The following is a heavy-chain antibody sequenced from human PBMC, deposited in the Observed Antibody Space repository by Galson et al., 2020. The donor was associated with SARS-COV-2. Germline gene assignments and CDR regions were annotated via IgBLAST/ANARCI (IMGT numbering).Heavy chain of an antibody. Sequence: SQTLSLTCTVSGGSISSRDYYWSRIRQPPEKGLEWIWYISFSGSTYYNPSLKSRVIISVDTSKNQFSLKLTSVTAADTAVYYCARDHHWGFGVSVFDQWGQGTLVTVSS. CDR3: ARDHHWGFGVSVFDQ. CDR2: ISFSGST. CDR1: GGSISSRDYY. J-gene: IGHJ4*02. V-gene: IGHV4-30-4*01. D-gene: IGHD3-10*01.